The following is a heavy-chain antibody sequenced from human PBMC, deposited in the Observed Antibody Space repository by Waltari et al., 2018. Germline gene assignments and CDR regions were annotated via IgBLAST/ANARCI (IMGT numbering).Heavy chain of an antibody. CDR2: IYHSGCT. J-gene: IGHJ1*01. D-gene: IGHD4-17*01. CDR1: GYSISSGYY. CDR3: AGDSLVFQH. Sequence: QVQLQESGPGLVKPSETLSLTCAVSGYSISSGYYWGWIRQPPGKGLEWIGSIYHSGCTYYNPSLKSRVTISVDTSKNQFSLKLSSVTAADTAVYYCAGDSLVFQHWGQGTLVTVSS. V-gene: IGHV4-38-2*01.